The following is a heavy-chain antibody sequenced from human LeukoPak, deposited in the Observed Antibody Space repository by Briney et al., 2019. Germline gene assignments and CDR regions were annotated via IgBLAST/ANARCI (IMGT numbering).Heavy chain of an antibody. D-gene: IGHD3-22*01. CDR2: IRSKAYGGTT. J-gene: IGHJ4*02. V-gene: IGHV3-49*04. CDR3: TRDYAPPTYYYDSSGPWDY. Sequence: GGSLRLSCTASGFTFGDYAMSWVRQAPGKGLEWVGFIRSKAYGGTTEYAASVKGRFTISRDDSKSIAYLQMNSLKTEDTAVYYCTRDYAPPTYYYDSSGPWDYWGQGTLVTVSS. CDR1: GFTFGDYA.